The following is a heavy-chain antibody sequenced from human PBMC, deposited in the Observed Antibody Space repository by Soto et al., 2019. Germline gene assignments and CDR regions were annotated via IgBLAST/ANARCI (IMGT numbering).Heavy chain of an antibody. V-gene: IGHV1-18*04. CDR3: ARDEYCSGGSCYSSTYYGMDV. D-gene: IGHD2-15*01. Sequence: QVQLVQSGAEVKKPGASVKVSCKASGYTFTSYGISWVRQAPGQGLEWMGWISAYNGNTNYAQKLQGRVTMTTDTSTSTAYMELRSLRSDDTAVSYCARDEYCSGGSCYSSTYYGMDVWGQGTTVTVSS. CDR2: ISAYNGNT. CDR1: GYTFTSYG. J-gene: IGHJ6*02.